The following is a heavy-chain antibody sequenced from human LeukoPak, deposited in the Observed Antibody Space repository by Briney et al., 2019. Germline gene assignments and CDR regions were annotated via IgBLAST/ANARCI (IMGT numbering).Heavy chain of an antibody. D-gene: IGHD5-24*01. CDR3: ARDSKVDYNYRAFDI. J-gene: IGHJ3*02. CDR1: GGSFSNYG. Sequence: SVKVSCKTSGGSFSNYGFNWVRQAPGQGLECMGGIIPFFGAANYAQRFEGRVTITADESSTTAYKELSSLTSEDTAVYWCARDSKVDYNYRAFDIWGQGTMVTVTS. CDR2: IIPFFGAA. V-gene: IGHV1-69*01.